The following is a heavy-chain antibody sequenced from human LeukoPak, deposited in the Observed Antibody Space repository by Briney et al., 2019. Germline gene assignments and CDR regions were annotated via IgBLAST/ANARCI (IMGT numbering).Heavy chain of an antibody. CDR3: AKPSSLHDAFDI. Sequence: GGSLRLSCAASGFTFSDFYMSWIRQAPGKGLEWVSAISGSGGSTYYADSVKGRFTISRDNSKNTLYLQMNSLRVEDTAVYYCAKPSSLHDAFDIWGQGTMVTVSS. J-gene: IGHJ3*02. CDR1: GFTFSDFY. CDR2: ISGSGGST. V-gene: IGHV3-23*01.